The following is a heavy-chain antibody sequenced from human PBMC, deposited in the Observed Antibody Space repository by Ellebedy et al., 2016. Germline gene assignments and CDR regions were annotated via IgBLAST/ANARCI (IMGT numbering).Heavy chain of an antibody. J-gene: IGHJ3*02. D-gene: IGHD3-16*01. V-gene: IGHV1-2*02. CDR2: INPNSGGT. CDR1: GYTFTDYY. Sequence: ASVKVSXXASGYTFTDYYMHWVRQAPGQGLEWMGWINPNSGGTNYAQKFQARVTMTRDTSISTAYMELSRLRSDDTAVYYCARGPMGDAFDIWGQGTLVTVSS. CDR3: ARGPMGDAFDI.